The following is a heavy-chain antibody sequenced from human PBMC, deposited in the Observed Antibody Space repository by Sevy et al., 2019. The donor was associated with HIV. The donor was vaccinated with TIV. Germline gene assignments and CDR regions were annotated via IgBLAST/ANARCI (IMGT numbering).Heavy chain of an antibody. CDR2: ISRYNT. D-gene: IGHD1-26*01. J-gene: IGHJ1*01. CDR1: GYTFINYG. Sequence: ASVKVSCKASGYTFINYGITWVRQAPGQGLEWMGWISRYNTNYAQKLQGRVTMTTDTSTSTVYMEVRSLRSDDTAVYYCARSPSGSQGPGQYFQHWGQGTLVTVSS. V-gene: IGHV1-18*01. CDR3: ARSPSGSQGPGQYFQH.